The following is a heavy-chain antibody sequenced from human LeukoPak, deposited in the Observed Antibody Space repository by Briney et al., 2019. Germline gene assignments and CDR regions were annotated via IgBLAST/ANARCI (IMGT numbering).Heavy chain of an antibody. V-gene: IGHV4-59*01. J-gene: IGHJ5*02. D-gene: IGHD4-23*01. Sequence: SETLSLTCTVSGGSISSYYWSWIRQPPGKGLEWIGYIYYSGSTNYNPSLKSRVTISVDTSKNQFSLKLSSVTATDTAVYYCAKAGAPDYDGNRDRFDPWGQGTLVTVSS. CDR2: IYYSGST. CDR3: AKAGAPDYDGNRDRFDP. CDR1: GGSISSYY.